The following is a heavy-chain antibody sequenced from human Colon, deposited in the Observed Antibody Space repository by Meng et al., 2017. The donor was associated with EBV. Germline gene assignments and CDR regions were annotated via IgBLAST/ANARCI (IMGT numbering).Heavy chain of an antibody. CDR1: GGSFSDSH. D-gene: IGHD2-15*01. CDR3: ASSDCSGGTCYLDC. Sequence: QVQLQQWGAGLLKPSETLSLTCTVYGGSFSDSHWTWIRQPSGKGLEWIGEINHVGSTTYNPSLKSRVTISVDTSKNQFSLKLSSVTAADAAVYYCASSDCSGGTCYLDCWGQGTLVTVSS. J-gene: IGHJ4*02. V-gene: IGHV4-34*01. CDR2: INHVGST.